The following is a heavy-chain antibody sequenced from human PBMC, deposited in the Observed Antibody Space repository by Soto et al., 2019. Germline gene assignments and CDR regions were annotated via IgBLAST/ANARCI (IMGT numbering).Heavy chain of an antibody. V-gene: IGHV4-34*01. CDR1: GGSFSGYY. J-gene: IGHJ3*02. Sequence: SETLSLTCAVYGGSFSGYYWSWIRQPPGKGLEWIGEINHSGSTNYNPSLKSRVTISVDTSKNQFSLKLSSVTAADTAVYYCARAEDDRALDIWGQGTMVTVS. D-gene: IGHD3-3*01. CDR3: ARAEDDRALDI. CDR2: INHSGST.